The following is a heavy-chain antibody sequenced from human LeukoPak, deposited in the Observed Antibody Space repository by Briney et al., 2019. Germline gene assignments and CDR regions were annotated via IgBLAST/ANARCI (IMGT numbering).Heavy chain of an antibody. Sequence: SETLSLTCTVSGGSISSYYWSWIRQPPGKGLEWIGYIYYSGSTNYNPSLQSRVTISVDTSKNQFSLKLSSVTAADTAVYYCARREPGLRGYSYGIFDYWGQGTLVTVAS. CDR1: GGSISSYY. CDR2: IYYSGST. J-gene: IGHJ4*02. D-gene: IGHD5-18*01. CDR3: ARREPGLRGYSYGIFDY. V-gene: IGHV4-59*01.